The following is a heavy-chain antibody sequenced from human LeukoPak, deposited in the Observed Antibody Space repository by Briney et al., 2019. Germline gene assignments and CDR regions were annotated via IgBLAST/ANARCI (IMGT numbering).Heavy chain of an antibody. V-gene: IGHV4-30-2*01. D-gene: IGHD5-24*01. CDR3: ARGRDGYKYNAFDI. Sequence: SETLSLTCAVSGGSISSGGYSWSWIRQPPGKGLEWIGYIYHSGSTYYNPSLKSRVTISVDRSENQFSLKLSSVTAADTAVYYCARGRDGYKYNAFDIWGQGTMVTVSS. CDR2: IYHSGST. J-gene: IGHJ3*02. CDR1: GGSISSGGYS.